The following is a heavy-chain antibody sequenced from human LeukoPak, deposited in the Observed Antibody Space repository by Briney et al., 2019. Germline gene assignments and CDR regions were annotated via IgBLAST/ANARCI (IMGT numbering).Heavy chain of an antibody. CDR3: ARDLLQLERRRPCWFDP. CDR1: GYTFTSYG. V-gene: IGHV1-18*01. CDR2: ISAYNGNT. D-gene: IGHD1-1*01. J-gene: IGHJ5*02. Sequence: ASVKVSCKASGYTFTSYGISWVRQAPGQGLEWMGWISAYNGNTNYAQKLQGRVTMTTDTSTSTAYMELRSLRSDGTAVYYCARDLLQLERRRPCWFDPWGQGTLVTVSS.